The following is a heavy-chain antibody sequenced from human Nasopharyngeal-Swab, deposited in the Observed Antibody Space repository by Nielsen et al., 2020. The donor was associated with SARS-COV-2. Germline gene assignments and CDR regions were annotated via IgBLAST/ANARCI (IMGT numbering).Heavy chain of an antibody. Sequence: GESLKISCAASGFTFSYYAMNWVRRAPGKGLEWVSDIVGDSSEIYYADSVKGRFTISRDNSRNTLYLQMNSLKTEDTAVYYCTTNRGYSYGPPLDYWGQGTLVTVSS. V-gene: IGHV3-23*01. J-gene: IGHJ4*02. D-gene: IGHD5-18*01. CDR2: IVGDSSEI. CDR3: TTNRGYSYGPPLDY. CDR1: GFTFSYYA.